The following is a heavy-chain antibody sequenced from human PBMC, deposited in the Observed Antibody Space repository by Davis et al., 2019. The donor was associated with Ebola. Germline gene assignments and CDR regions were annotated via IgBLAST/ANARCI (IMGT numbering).Heavy chain of an antibody. J-gene: IGHJ5*01. Sequence: GESLKISCEASGFSFDAYAMHWVRQAPGKGLEWVSSIWYEGTDGNYADSVRGRFIISRDDSKNTLYLQMNSLRVEDTAIYYCAREEGSSRWQNNWFDYWGQGTLVTVSP. CDR2: IWYEGTDG. CDR3: AREEGSSRWQNNWFDY. CDR1: GFSFDAYA. V-gene: IGHV3-33*08. D-gene: IGHD2-2*01.